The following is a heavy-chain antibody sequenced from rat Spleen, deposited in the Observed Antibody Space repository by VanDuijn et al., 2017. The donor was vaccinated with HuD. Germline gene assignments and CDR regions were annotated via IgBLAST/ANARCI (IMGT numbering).Heavy chain of an antibody. CDR2: INYDGSGT. CDR1: GFTFSNYY. Sequence: EVQLVESDGGLVQPGRSLKLSCAASGFTFSNYYLAWVRQAPTKGLEWVATINYDGSGTYYRDSVKGRFTISRDNAKSTLYLQMDSLRSEDTATFYCARLGITLGAGHWFAYWGQGTLVTVSS. D-gene: IGHD1-2*01. CDR3: ARLGITLGAGHWFAY. J-gene: IGHJ3*01. V-gene: IGHV5-29*01.